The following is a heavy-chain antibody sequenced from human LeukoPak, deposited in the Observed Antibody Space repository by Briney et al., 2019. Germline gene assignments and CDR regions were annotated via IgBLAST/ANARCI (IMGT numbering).Heavy chain of an antibody. CDR1: GYSINNNYY. V-gene: IGHV4-61*05. CDR2: IYYSGST. Sequence: SETLSLTCTVSGYSINNNYYWDWDRQPPGKGLEWIGNIYYSGSTNYNPSLKSRVTISVDTSKNQFSLKLSSVTAADTAVYYCARTTEAHSWRTRYYDYYMDVWGKGTTVTASS. D-gene: IGHD6-13*01. J-gene: IGHJ6*03. CDR3: ARTTEAHSWRTRYYDYYMDV.